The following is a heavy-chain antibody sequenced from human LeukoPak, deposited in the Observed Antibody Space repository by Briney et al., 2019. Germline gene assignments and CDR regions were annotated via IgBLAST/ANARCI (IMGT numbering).Heavy chain of an antibody. Sequence: GASVKASCKASGYTFTSYAMNWVRQAPGQGLEWMGWINTNTGNPTYAQGFTGRFVFSLDTSVSTAYLQISSLKAEDTAVYYCARDPLSSSWVYYYYYGMDVWGQGTTVTVSS. CDR2: INTNTGNP. CDR3: ARDPLSSSWVYYYYYGMDV. J-gene: IGHJ6*02. CDR1: GYTFTSYA. V-gene: IGHV7-4-1*02. D-gene: IGHD6-13*01.